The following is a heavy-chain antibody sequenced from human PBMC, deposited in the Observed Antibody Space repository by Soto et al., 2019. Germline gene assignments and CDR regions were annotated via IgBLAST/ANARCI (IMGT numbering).Heavy chain of an antibody. CDR2: INWNGGST. Sequence: GGSLRLSCAASGFTFDDYGMSWVRQAPGKGLEWVSGINWNGGSTGYADSVKGRFTISRDNSKNTLYLQMNSLRAEDTAVYYCATYSSGSYPHYWGQGTLVTVSS. D-gene: IGHD3-10*01. V-gene: IGHV3-20*04. CDR1: GFTFDDYG. J-gene: IGHJ4*02. CDR3: ATYSSGSYPHY.